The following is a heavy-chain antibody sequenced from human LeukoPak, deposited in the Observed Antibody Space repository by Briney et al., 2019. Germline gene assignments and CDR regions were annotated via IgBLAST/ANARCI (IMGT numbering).Heavy chain of an antibody. D-gene: IGHD4/OR15-4a*01. J-gene: IGHJ4*02. CDR3: ANEVRPNDY. V-gene: IGHV3-23*01. Sequence: GGSLRLSCAPSGFTLNRHAMCWVRQAPGKGLEWVSSIDIGGGSTYYADSVKGRFTISRDNSKNTLYLQMNSLRAEDTALYFCANEVRPNDYWGRGTLVTVSS. CDR2: IDIGGGST. CDR1: GFTLNRHA.